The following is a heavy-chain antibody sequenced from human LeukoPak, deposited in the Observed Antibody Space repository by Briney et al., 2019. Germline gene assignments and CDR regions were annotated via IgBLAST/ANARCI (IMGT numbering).Heavy chain of an antibody. CDR1: GGSFSGYY. J-gene: IGHJ4*02. Sequence: KPSETLSLTCAVYGGSFSGYYWTWIRQTPGKGLEWIGEVKYTGSTNCNPSLKSRVTISVDMSKNQFFLMLTSVTAADTAVYYCARGPRLNPGDYDSSGYYYFDYWGQGTLVTVSS. CDR3: ARGPRLNPGDYDSSGYYYFDY. V-gene: IGHV4-34*01. CDR2: VKYTGST. D-gene: IGHD3-22*01.